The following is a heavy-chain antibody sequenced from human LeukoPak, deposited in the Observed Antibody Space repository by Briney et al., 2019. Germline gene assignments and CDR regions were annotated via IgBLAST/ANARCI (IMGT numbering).Heavy chain of an antibody. D-gene: IGHD1-26*01. CDR2: ISYDGSNK. V-gene: IGHV3-30-3*01. CDR1: GFTFSSYA. Sequence: PGRSLRLSCAASGFTFSSYAMHWVRQAPGKGLEWVAVISYDGSNKYYADSVKGRFTISRDNSKNTLYLQMNSLRAEDTAVYYCARAPTSYYYFDYWGQGTLVTVSS. CDR3: ARAPTSYYYFDY. J-gene: IGHJ4*02.